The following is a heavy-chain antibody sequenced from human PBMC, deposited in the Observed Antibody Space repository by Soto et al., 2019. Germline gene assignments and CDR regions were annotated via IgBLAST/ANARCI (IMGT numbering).Heavy chain of an antibody. Sequence: PSETLSLTCTVSAASSGRSSYFWGWIRQPPGKGLEWIGSLYYSGSAYYNPSLYSRVTISADTSKNLLSLKLRSVTAADTAVYYCARRDRGGNGGKSFPFWGQGTLVPVSS. V-gene: IGHV4-39*01. CDR2: LYYSGSA. CDR1: AASSGRSSYF. CDR3: ARRDRGGNGGKSFPF. D-gene: IGHD5-12*01. J-gene: IGHJ4*02.